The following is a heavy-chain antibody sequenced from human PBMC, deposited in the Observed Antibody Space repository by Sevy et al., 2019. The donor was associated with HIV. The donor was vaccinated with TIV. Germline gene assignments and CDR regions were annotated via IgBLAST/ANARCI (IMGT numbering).Heavy chain of an antibody. J-gene: IGHJ4*02. V-gene: IGHV3-30-3*01. CDR1: GFTLSNYD. CDR3: ARLFSCGGDCYYLDY. D-gene: IGHD2-21*02. CDR2: ISHDGNYK. Sequence: GGSLRLSCAASGFTLSNYDMHWVRQAPGKGLEWVAVISHDGNYKNYAYSVKVRFTISRDDFKNTLYLQMSSLRPEDTAVYFCARLFSCGGDCYYLDYWGQGSLVTVSS.